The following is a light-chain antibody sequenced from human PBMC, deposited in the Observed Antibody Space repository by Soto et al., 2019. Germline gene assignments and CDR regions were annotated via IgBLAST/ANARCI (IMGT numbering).Light chain of an antibody. CDR3: QQYYSYTIT. V-gene: IGKV1-5*01. CDR1: QSIKSW. Sequence: DIQMTQPPSTLSASVGDRVTITCRASQSIKSWLAWYQQKPGTAPKLLIYDASTLESGVPSRFSGSGSGTEFTLTISSLKTDYCATYYCQQYYSYTITFGQGTRLEIK. CDR2: DAS. J-gene: IGKJ5*01.